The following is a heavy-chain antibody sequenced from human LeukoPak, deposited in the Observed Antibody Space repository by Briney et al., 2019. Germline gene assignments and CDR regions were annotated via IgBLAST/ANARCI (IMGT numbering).Heavy chain of an antibody. CDR1: GGSISSYY. D-gene: IGHD3-10*01. V-gene: IGHV4-4*07. CDR2: IYATGST. CDR3: ARDRNYYYGSGSYPYDAFDI. J-gene: IGHJ3*02. Sequence: PSETLSLTCTVSGGSISSYYWSWIRQPAGKGLEWIGRIYATGSTNYNPSLKSRVTMSVDTSKNQFSLKLSSVTAADTAVHYCARDRNYYYGSGSYPYDAFDIWGQGTMVTVSS.